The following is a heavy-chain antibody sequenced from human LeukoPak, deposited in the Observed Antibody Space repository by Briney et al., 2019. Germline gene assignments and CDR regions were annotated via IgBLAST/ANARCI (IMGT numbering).Heavy chain of an antibody. CDR1: GFTFSSYA. CDR2: ISSIGGST. V-gene: IGHV3-64*01. D-gene: IGHD3-3*01. CDR3: ATANDFWSGYFPPGDV. J-gene: IGHJ6*04. Sequence: GGSLRLSCAASGFTFSSYAMHWVRQAPGKGLEYVSAISSIGGSTYYANSAKGRFTISRDNSKNTPYLQMGSLRAEDMAVYYCATANDFWSGYFPPGDVWGKGTTVTVSS.